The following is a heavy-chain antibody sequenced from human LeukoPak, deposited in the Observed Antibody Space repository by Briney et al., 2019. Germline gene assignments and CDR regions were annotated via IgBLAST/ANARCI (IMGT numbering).Heavy chain of an antibody. D-gene: IGHD6-19*01. J-gene: IGHJ4*02. V-gene: IGHV3-23*01. CDR2: SNRDGRA. Sequence: SNRDGRAYYADSVKGRFTVSRDNSKNTLHLQMNSLRAEDTALYYCASGMSLAGDGPFDYWGQGTLVTVSS. CDR3: ASGMSLAGDGPFDY.